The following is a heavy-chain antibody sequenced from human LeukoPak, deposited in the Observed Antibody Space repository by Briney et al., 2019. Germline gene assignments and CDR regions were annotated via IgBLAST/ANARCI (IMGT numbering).Heavy chain of an antibody. CDR2: ISYDGSNK. CDR1: GFTFSSYA. D-gene: IGHD5-24*01. Sequence: QPGRSLRLSCVASGFTFSSYAMSWVRQAPGKGLEWVAVISYDGSNKYYADSVKGRFTISRDNSKNTLYLQMNSLRVEDTAVYYCAPEGDGYILFDYWGQGTLVTVSS. V-gene: IGHV3-30*03. CDR3: APEGDGYILFDY. J-gene: IGHJ4*02.